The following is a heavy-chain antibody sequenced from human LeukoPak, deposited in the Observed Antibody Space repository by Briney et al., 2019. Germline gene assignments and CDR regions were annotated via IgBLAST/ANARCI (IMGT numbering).Heavy chain of an antibody. V-gene: IGHV3-23*01. J-gene: IGHJ4*02. CDR1: GFTLSSYA. CDR3: ARGNSGHCSGATCYALDY. D-gene: IGHD2-2*01. Sequence: AGGSLRLSCAASGFTLSSYAMSWVRQAPGKGLEWVAAISDDFGTYHADSVKGRFTISRDNSRNTLYLQMTSLRAEDTAVYYCARGNSGHCSGATCYALDYWGQGTLVTVSS. CDR2: ISDDFGT.